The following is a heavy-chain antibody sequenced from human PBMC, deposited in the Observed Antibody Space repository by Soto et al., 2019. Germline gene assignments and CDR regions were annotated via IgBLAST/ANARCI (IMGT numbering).Heavy chain of an antibody. D-gene: IGHD6-19*01. CDR1: GYTFTSYA. CDR3: ARDEQWLEYDY. Sequence: ASVKVSCKASGYTFTSYAIHWVRQAPGQRLEWMGWINAGNGNTKYSQKFQGRVTITRDTSASTAYMELSSLRSEDAAVYYCARDEQWLEYDYWGQGTLVTVSS. J-gene: IGHJ4*02. CDR2: INAGNGNT. V-gene: IGHV1-3*01.